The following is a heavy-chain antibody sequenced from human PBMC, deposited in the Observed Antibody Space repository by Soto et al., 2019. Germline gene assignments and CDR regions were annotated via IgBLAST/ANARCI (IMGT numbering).Heavy chain of an antibody. V-gene: IGHV1-69*12. CDR1: GGTFSSYA. D-gene: IGHD2-15*01. Sequence: QVQLVHSGAEVKKPGSSVKVSCKASGGTFSSYAISWVRQAPGQGLEWMGGIIPIFGTANYAQKFQGRVTITADESTSTAYMELSSLRSEDTAVYYCARVVTVVKSFHYWYFDLWGRGTLVTVSS. CDR3: ARVVTVVKSFHYWYFDL. J-gene: IGHJ2*01. CDR2: IIPIFGTA.